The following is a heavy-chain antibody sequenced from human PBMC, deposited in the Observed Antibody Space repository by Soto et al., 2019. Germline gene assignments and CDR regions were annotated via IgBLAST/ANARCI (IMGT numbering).Heavy chain of an antibody. CDR1: GFTFSGSA. CDR2: IRSKANSYAT. CDR3: TRHPELWFGELAGEDY. Sequence: PGGSLRLSCAASGFTFSGSAMHWVSQASGKGLEWVGRIRSKANSYATAYAASVKGRFTISRDDSKNTAYLQMNSLKTEDTAVYYCTRHPELWFGELAGEDYWGQGTLVTVSS. J-gene: IGHJ4*02. V-gene: IGHV3-73*01. D-gene: IGHD3-10*01.